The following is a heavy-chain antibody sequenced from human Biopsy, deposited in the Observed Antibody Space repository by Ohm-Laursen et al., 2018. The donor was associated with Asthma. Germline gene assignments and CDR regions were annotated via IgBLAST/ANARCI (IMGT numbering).Heavy chain of an antibody. CDR2: IIPVFPTA. J-gene: IGHJ6*02. CDR3: AKARCYYFYCDMEV. Sequence: ASVKVSCKASGTTFSSYSFSWVRQAPGQGLEWMGGIIPVFPTANYPQKFQGRVTISADESTKTAYMELSSLRSEDTAVLYCAKARCYYFYCDMEVWGQGTTVTVSS. V-gene: IGHV1-69*13. D-gene: IGHD3-3*01. CDR1: GTTFSSYS.